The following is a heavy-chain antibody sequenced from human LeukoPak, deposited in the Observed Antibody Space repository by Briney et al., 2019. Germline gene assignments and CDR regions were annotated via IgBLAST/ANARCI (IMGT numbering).Heavy chain of an antibody. Sequence: PGGSLRLSCAASGFTFSSYAMHWVRQAPGKGLEWVAVISYDGSNKYYADSVKGRFTISRDNSKNTLYLQMNSLRAEDTAVYYCARDVTMIVVVIPAYWGQGTLVTVSS. V-gene: IGHV3-30-3*01. CDR1: GFTFSSYA. CDR3: ARDVTMIVVVIPAY. CDR2: ISYDGSNK. J-gene: IGHJ4*02. D-gene: IGHD3-22*01.